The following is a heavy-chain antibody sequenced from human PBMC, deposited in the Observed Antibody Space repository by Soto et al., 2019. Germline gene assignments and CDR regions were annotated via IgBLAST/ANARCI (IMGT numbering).Heavy chain of an antibody. CDR3: ARARRYSNDY. CDR1: GGSFSGYY. CDR2: INHSGST. D-gene: IGHD3-9*01. J-gene: IGHJ4*02. V-gene: IGHV4-34*01. Sequence: SETLSLTCAVYGGSFSGYYWSWIRQPPGKGLEWIGEINHSGSTNYNPSLKSRVTISVDTSKNQFSLKLSSVTAADTAVYYCARARRYSNDYWGQGTLVTVSS.